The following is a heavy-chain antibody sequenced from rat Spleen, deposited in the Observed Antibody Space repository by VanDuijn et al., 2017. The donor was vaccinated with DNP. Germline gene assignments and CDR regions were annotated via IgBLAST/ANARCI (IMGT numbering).Heavy chain of an antibody. CDR2: ISYSGGT. J-gene: IGHJ2*01. CDR3: ASPLFNYGSFPYY. Sequence: EVQLQESGPGLVKPSQSLSLTCSVTAYSITTNYWGWIRKFPGNKMEWVGHISYSGGTSYNPSLKSRISITRDTSKNQFFLHLNSVTTEDTATYYCASPLFNYGSFPYYWGQGVMVTVSS. V-gene: IGHV3-1*01. D-gene: IGHD1-3*01. CDR1: AYSITTNY.